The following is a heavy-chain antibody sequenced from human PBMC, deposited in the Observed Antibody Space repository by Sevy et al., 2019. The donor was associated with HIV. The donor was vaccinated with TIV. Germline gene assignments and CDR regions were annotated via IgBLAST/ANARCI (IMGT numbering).Heavy chain of an antibody. Sequence: GGSLRLSCAASGFTFSSYWMTWVRQAPGKGLEWVAKINQHGGEKYYVDSLKGRFNISRDNTKKSFFLQMNSLGAEDTAVYYCARSRGGRDCFDIWGQGTMVTVSS. V-gene: IGHV3-7*01. D-gene: IGHD3-16*01. CDR3: ARSRGGRDCFDI. CDR1: GFTFSSYW. J-gene: IGHJ3*02. CDR2: INQHGGEK.